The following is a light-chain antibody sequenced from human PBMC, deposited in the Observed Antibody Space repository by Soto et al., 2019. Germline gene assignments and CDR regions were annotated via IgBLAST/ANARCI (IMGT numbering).Light chain of an antibody. CDR2: GAS. CDR3: QQYGSSPKT. V-gene: IGKV3-20*01. CDR1: QSVTSSF. Sequence: IVLTQYTGTLSLYPGERATLSCRASQSVTSSFLAWYQQKPGQAPRLLIYGASSRAADIPDRFSGSGSGTDFTLTISRLEPEDFAVYYCQQYGSSPKTFGQGTKVEIK. J-gene: IGKJ1*01.